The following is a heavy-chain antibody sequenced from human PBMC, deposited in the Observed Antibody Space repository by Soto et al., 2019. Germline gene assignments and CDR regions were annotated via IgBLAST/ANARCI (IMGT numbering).Heavy chain of an antibody. Sequence: EVQLVESGGGLVKPGGSLRLSCAASGFTFNTYNMNWVRKAPGKGLEWVASISTSGTYVHYGDSVKGRFTISRDNAKNSLYLQMNSLRAEDTAVYYCARGNYGSGSNQYWYFDLWGRGTLVSVSS. CDR2: ISTSGTYV. D-gene: IGHD3-10*01. CDR1: GFTFNTYN. CDR3: ARGNYGSGSNQYWYFDL. J-gene: IGHJ2*01. V-gene: IGHV3-21*01.